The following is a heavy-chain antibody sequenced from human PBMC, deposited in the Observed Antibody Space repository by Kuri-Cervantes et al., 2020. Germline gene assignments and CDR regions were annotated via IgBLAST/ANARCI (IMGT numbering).Heavy chain of an antibody. J-gene: IGHJ4*02. CDR3: AIGHYTSS. V-gene: IGHV3-23*01. CDR1: GFTFSSYA. Sequence: GGSLRLSCSASGFTFSSYAMTWVRQAPGKGLEWVSGISGSGGTTYYADSVKGRSTISRDNSKNTLYLQMNSLRAEDTAVYYCAIGHYTSSWGQGTLVTVSS. D-gene: IGHD3-3*01. CDR2: ISGSGGTT.